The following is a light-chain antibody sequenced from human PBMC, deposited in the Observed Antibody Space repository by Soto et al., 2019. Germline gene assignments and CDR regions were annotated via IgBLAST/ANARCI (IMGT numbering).Light chain of an antibody. CDR3: AAWDDSLRVLE. V-gene: IGLV1-44*01. CDR1: SSNIGSNT. CDR2: NNS. Sequence: QSVLTQPPSASGTPGQMVTISCSGSSSNIGSNTVNWYQQLPGMAPKLLIYNNSQRPSGVPDRFSGSKSGTSASPAISGLQSEDEADYYCAAWDDSLRVLEFGGGTKLTVL. J-gene: IGLJ2*01.